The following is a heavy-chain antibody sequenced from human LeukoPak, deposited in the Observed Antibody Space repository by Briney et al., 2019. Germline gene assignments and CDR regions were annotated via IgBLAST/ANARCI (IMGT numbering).Heavy chain of an antibody. D-gene: IGHD3-9*01. CDR3: AAGRYFEGPQGSYYYGMDV. J-gene: IGHJ6*02. Sequence: SVKVSCKASGGTFSSYGISWVRQAPGQGLEWMGGIIPIFGTANYAQKFQGRVTITADESTSTAYMELSSLRSEDTAVFYCAAGRYFEGPQGSYYYGMDVWGQGSTVTVSS. CDR1: GGTFSSYG. CDR2: IIPIFGTA. V-gene: IGHV1-69*13.